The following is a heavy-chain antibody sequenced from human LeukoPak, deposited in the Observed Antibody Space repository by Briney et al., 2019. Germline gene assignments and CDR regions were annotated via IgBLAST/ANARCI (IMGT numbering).Heavy chain of an antibody. D-gene: IGHD3-3*01. CDR1: GFTFGDYA. J-gene: IGHJ6*03. Sequence: KPGRSLRLSCTASGFTFGDYAMSWFRQAPGKGLEWVGFIRSKAYGGTTEYAASVNGRFTISRDDSKSIAYLEMNRLKTEDTAVYYCTRDAHYDFWSGYTRYYYYYYYMDVWGKGTTVTVSS. V-gene: IGHV3-49*05. CDR2: IRSKAYGGTT. CDR3: TRDAHYDFWSGYTRYYYYYYYMDV.